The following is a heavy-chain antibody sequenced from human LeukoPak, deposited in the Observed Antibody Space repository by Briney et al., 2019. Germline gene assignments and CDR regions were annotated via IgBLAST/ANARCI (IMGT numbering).Heavy chain of an antibody. CDR2: INHSGST. CDR1: GGSFSGYY. CDR3: AREGVVRGVIHFDY. D-gene: IGHD3-10*01. Sequence: SETLSLTCAVYGGSFSGYYWSWIRQPPGKGLEWIGEINHSGSTNYNPSLKSRVTISVDTSKNQFSLKLSSVTAADTAVYYCAREGVVRGVIHFDYWGQGTLVTVSS. V-gene: IGHV4-34*01. J-gene: IGHJ4*02.